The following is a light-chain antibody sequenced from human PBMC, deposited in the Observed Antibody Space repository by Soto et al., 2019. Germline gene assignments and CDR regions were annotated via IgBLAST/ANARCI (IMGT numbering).Light chain of an antibody. J-gene: IGKJ2*01. CDR2: SAS. CDR1: RSISNY. CDR3: QQSYIYPRT. V-gene: IGKV1-39*01. Sequence: DIQMTQSPSSLSASVGDTVIMTCRASRSISNYLHWYQQKPGKAPNLLIHSASSLQSGDPSRFSGSGSGTDFTLTISSLQPEDFATYYCQQSYIYPRTFGQGTKVEIK.